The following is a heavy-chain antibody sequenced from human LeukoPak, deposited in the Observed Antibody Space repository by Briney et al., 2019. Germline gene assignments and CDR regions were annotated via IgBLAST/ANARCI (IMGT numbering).Heavy chain of an antibody. CDR3: ARDGSGQPLDY. CDR2: INLSGRT. CDR1: GGSFSGYY. Sequence: PSETLSLTCAVYGGSFSGYYWSWIRQPPGKGLEWIGEINLSGRTTYHPPLKSRVTISVTTSKNQFSMKLRSGTAAARPFFTVARDGSGQPLDYWGEGTLVSVSS. V-gene: IGHV4-34*01. D-gene: IGHD3-10*01. J-gene: IGHJ4*02.